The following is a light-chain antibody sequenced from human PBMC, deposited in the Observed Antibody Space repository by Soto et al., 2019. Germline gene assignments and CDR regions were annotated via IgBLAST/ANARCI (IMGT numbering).Light chain of an antibody. J-gene: IGKJ2*01. V-gene: IGKV3-20*01. CDR2: DAF. Sequence: EIVLTQSPGTLSLSPGERATLSCRASQAISNSYLAWYQQRPGQAPRLLLSDAFSRATGIPDRFSGSGSGTDFPLTISRLEPEDFAVYYCQQYGNSLPYTFGQGTKVEIK. CDR3: QQYGNSLPYT. CDR1: QAISNSY.